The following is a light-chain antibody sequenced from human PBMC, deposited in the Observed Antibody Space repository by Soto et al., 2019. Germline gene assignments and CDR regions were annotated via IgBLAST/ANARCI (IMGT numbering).Light chain of an antibody. V-gene: IGLV2-14*01. J-gene: IGLJ1*01. CDR3: SSYRSSTTFV. CDR1: SSDVAAYNY. Sequence: QSALAQPASVSGSPGQSITISCPGTSSDVAAYNYVSWYQQYPGKAPKVIIFEVRKRPSGVSNRFSGSKSGDTASLTTSGLQAEDEANYYCSSYRSSTTFVFGTGTKGTVL. CDR2: EVR.